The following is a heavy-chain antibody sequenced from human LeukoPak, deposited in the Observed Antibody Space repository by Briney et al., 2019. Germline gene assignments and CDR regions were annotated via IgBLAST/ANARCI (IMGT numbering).Heavy chain of an antibody. CDR3: ARNVQRWLRPFDY. CDR1: GGSISSGDYY. CDR2: IYYSGST. Sequence: NASETLSLTCTVSGGSISSGDYYWSWIRQPPGKGLEWIGYIYYSGSTYYNPSLKSRVAISVDTSKNQFSLKLSSVTAADTAVYYCARNVQRWLRPFDYWGQGTLVTVSS. J-gene: IGHJ4*02. D-gene: IGHD5-24*01. V-gene: IGHV4-30-4*01.